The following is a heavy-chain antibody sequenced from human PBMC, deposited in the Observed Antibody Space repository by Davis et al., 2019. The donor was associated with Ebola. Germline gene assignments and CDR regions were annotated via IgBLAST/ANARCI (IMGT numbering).Heavy chain of an antibody. CDR2: IYYSGST. CDR3: ARRSYSSSWRGYFDY. J-gene: IGHJ4*02. V-gene: IGHV4-39*01. D-gene: IGHD6-13*01. Sequence: MPSETLSLTCTVSGGSISSYYWSWIRQPPGKGLEWIGSIYYSGSTDSNPSLKSRVTISVDTPKNQLSLKLSAVTAADTAVYYCARRSYSSSWRGYFDYWGQGALVTVSS. CDR1: GGSISSYY.